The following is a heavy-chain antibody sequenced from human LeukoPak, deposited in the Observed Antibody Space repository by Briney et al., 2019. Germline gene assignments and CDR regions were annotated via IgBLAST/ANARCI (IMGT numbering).Heavy chain of an antibody. CDR1: RFTFSSYD. CDR3: ARYCSGVSCYHFDY. J-gene: IGHJ4*02. CDR2: ISYDGSSK. D-gene: IGHD2-15*01. V-gene: IGHV3-30-3*01. Sequence: PGGSLRLSCAASRFTFSSYDMHWVRQAPGKGLEWVAVISYDGSSKYYADSVKGRFTISRDNSKNTLYLQMNSLRAEDTAVYYCARYCSGVSCYHFDYWGQGTLVTVSS.